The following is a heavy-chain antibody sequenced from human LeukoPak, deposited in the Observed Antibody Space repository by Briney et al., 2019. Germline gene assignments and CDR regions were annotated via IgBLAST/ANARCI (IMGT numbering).Heavy chain of an antibody. Sequence: GGSLRLFCSASGLTFSTYWMHWVREAPGKGLVCVSRIDPDGNTVYADSVRGRFTVSRDNAKNTMYLQMNSLRVEDTALYYCASFRNTDIWGQGTTVTVSP. D-gene: IGHD2/OR15-2a*01. J-gene: IGHJ3*02. CDR2: IDPDGNT. CDR1: GLTFSTYW. CDR3: ASFRNTDI. V-gene: IGHV3-74*01.